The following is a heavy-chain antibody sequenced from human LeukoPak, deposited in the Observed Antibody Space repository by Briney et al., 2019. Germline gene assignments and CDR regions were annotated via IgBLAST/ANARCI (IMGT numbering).Heavy chain of an antibody. CDR3: ARDRYYYDSSGYYFQSNYYYYMDV. V-gene: IGHV1-8*01. Sequence: ASVKVSCKASGHTFTSYDINWVRQATGQGLEWMGWMNPNSGNTGYAQKFQGRVTMTRNTSISTAYMELSSLRSEDTAVYYCARDRYYYDSSGYYFQSNYYYYMDVWGKGTTVTVSS. D-gene: IGHD3-22*01. CDR2: MNPNSGNT. CDR1: GHTFTSYD. J-gene: IGHJ6*03.